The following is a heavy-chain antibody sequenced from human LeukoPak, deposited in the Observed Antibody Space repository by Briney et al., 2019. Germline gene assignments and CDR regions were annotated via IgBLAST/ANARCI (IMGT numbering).Heavy chain of an antibody. J-gene: IGHJ4*02. Sequence: GGSLRLSCAASGFTFSEYYMSWIRQAPGKGLEWVSYIRSSSSYTNYADSVKGRFTISRDNAKNSLYLQTNSLRAEDTAVYYCARGYYDNSGYYFPFDFWGQGTLVTVSS. D-gene: IGHD3-22*01. CDR1: GFTFSEYY. CDR2: IRSSSSYT. CDR3: ARGYYDNSGYYFPFDF. V-gene: IGHV3-11*06.